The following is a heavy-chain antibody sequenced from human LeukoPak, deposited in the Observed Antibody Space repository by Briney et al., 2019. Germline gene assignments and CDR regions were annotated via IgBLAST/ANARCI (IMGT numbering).Heavy chain of an antibody. CDR2: MRYDGSNK. V-gene: IGHV3-30*02. D-gene: IGHD6-19*01. CDR3: AKDGGAVAGTRIDY. Sequence: GGSLRLSCAASGFTFSSYGMHWVRQAPGKGLEWVAFMRYDGSNKYYADSVKGRFTISRDNSKNTLYLQMNTLRAEDTAVYYCAKDGGAVAGTRIDYWGQGTLVTVSS. CDR1: GFTFSSYG. J-gene: IGHJ4*02.